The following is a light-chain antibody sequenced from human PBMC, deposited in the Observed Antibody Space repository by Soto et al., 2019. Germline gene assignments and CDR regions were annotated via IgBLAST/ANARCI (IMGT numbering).Light chain of an antibody. J-gene: IGKJ1*01. V-gene: IGKV3-15*01. Sequence: EIVMTQSPATLSVSPGERATLSCRASQSVSANLAWYQQKPGQAPRLLIHGASTRATGNPVRFSGSGSGTEFTLTITSLQSEDFSVYYCQQNNNWPRTFGQGTKVEIK. CDR1: QSVSAN. CDR3: QQNNNWPRT. CDR2: GAS.